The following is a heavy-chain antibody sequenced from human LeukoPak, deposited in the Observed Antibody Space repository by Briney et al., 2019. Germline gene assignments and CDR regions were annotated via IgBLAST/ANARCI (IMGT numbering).Heavy chain of an antibody. D-gene: IGHD6-13*01. Sequence: PSETLSLTCAVYDGSFSAYCWSWIRQPPGKGLEWIGEIYHSGSANYNPSLQSRVTISVDTSKNQFSLKLSSVTAADTAVYYCASLYSSSWDGYFDYWGQGTLVTVSS. CDR2: IYHSGSA. J-gene: IGHJ4*02. V-gene: IGHV4-34*01. CDR1: DGSFSAYC. CDR3: ASLYSSSWDGYFDY.